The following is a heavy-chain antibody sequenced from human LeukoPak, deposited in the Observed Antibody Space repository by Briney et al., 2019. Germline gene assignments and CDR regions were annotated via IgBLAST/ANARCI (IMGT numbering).Heavy chain of an antibody. V-gene: IGHV4-59*01. J-gene: IGHJ4*02. Sequence: SETLSLTCTVSGGSISSYYWSWIRQPPGKGLEWIGYIYYSGSTNYNPSLKSRVTISVDTSKNQFSLKLSSVTAADTAVYYCARGMRTYGSGSYYRVVLAYYFDYWGQGTLVTVSS. CDR3: ARGMRTYGSGSYYRVVLAYYFDY. CDR1: GGSISSYY. CDR2: IYYSGST. D-gene: IGHD3-10*01.